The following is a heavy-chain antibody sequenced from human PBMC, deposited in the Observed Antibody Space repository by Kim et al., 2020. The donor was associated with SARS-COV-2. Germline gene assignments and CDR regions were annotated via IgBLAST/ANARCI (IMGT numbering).Heavy chain of an antibody. CDR3: AKGIYDDYEF. CDR2: IGASGGTK. J-gene: IGHJ4*02. Sequence: GGSLRLSCAVSGFTFRNYAMSWVRQAPGRGLEWVSSIGASGGTKNYADSVKGRFTISRDNFKSTLYLQMNSLRVEDTATYYCAKGIYDDYEFWGQGKLVT. V-gene: IGHV3-23*01. CDR1: GFTFRNYA. D-gene: IGHD4-17*01.